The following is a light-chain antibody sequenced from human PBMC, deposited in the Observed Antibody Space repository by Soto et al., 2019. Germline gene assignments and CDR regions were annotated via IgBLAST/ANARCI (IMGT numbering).Light chain of an antibody. CDR1: QSIRSN. Sequence: EIVMTQSPDTLSVSPGEGATLSCRVSQSIRSNLAWYQQRPGQAPRLLMYGASTRADGIPARFTGSGSGTEFTLTISSLQSEDFAVYYCQQYKSWPYTFGQGTKVDIK. V-gene: IGKV3-15*01. CDR3: QQYKSWPYT. CDR2: GAS. J-gene: IGKJ2*01.